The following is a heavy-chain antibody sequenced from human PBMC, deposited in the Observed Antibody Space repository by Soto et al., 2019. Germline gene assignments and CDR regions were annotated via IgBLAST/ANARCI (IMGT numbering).Heavy chain of an antibody. D-gene: IGHD3-22*01. CDR3: TTDNWGSDYYYDSSEPSVGFDY. CDR2: IKSKTDGGTT. CDR1: GFTFSNAW. V-gene: IGHV3-15*07. Sequence: GGSLRLSCAASGFTFSNAWMNWVRQAPGKGLEWVGRIKSKTDGGTTDYAAPVKGRFTISRDDSKNTLYLQMNSLKTEDTAVYYCTTDNWGSDYYYDSSEPSVGFDYWGQGTLVTVSS. J-gene: IGHJ4*02.